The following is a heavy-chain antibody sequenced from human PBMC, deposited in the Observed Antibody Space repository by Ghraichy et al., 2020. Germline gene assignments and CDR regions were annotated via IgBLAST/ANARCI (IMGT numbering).Heavy chain of an antibody. J-gene: IGHJ3*02. CDR3: ARVSVTTSYLEDPFDI. V-gene: IGHV3-49*03. D-gene: IGHD4-11*01. Sequence: GGSLRLSCTASGFSYGDYVIAWFRQAPGKGLEWLGFIRPRAYGGTTGYAASVRGRFIISRDESKKTAYLQMNSLKTEDTAMYYCARVSVTTSYLEDPFDIWGQGTMVTVSS. CDR2: IRPRAYGGTT. CDR1: GFSYGDYV.